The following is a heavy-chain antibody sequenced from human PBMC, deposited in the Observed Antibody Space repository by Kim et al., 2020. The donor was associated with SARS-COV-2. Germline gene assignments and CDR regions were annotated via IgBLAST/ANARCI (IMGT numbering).Heavy chain of an antibody. CDR1: GYTFTGYY. V-gene: IGHV1-2*02. CDR2: FDPYTGGT. D-gene: IGHD6-25*01. J-gene: IGHJ5*02. Sequence: ASVKVSCKASGYTFTGYYIHWVRQAPGQGLEWMGYFDPYTGGTHYAQNFQGRVTMTGDTSISTVYMELSSLGSDDTALYYCTRDAAPGSSDWFDPWGQGTLVTVSS. CDR3: TRDAAPGSSDWFDP.